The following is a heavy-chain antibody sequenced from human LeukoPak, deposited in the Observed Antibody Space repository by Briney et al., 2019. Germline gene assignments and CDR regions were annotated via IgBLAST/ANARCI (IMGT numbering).Heavy chain of an antibody. Sequence: GESLKISCKISGYIFTNYWIGWVRQMPGKGLEWMGIIYLGDSEKRYSPSFQGQVTISADKSISTAYLQWSSLKASDTATYYCARQGTTRRSGHDAFDIWGQGTMVTVSS. D-gene: IGHD1/OR15-1a*01. CDR1: GYIFTNYW. CDR2: IYLGDSEK. V-gene: IGHV5-51*01. CDR3: ARQGTTRRSGHDAFDI. J-gene: IGHJ3*02.